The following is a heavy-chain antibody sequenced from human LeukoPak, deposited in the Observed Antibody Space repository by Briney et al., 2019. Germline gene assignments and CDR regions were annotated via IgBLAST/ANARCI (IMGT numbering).Heavy chain of an antibody. CDR3: ARIGFLEWLSSPNYFDY. CDR2: ISAYNGNT. Sequence: ASVKVSCKASGYTFTSYGISWVRQAPGQGLEWMGWISAYNGNTNYAQMLQGRVTMTTDTSTSTAYMELRSLRSDDTAVYYCARIGFLEWLSSPNYFDYWGQGTLVTVSS. V-gene: IGHV1-18*01. J-gene: IGHJ4*02. D-gene: IGHD3-3*01. CDR1: GYTFTSYG.